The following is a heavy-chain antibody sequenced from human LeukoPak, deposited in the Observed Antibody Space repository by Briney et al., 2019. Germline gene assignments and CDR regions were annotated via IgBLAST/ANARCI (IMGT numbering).Heavy chain of an antibody. V-gene: IGHV1-69*13. Sequence: SVKVSYKASGGTFSSYAISWARQAPGQGLEWMGGIIPIFGTANYAQKFQGRVTITADESTSTAYMELSSLRSEDTAVYYCAVGATKVRYFDYWGQGTLVTVSS. CDR2: IIPIFGTA. D-gene: IGHD1-26*01. J-gene: IGHJ4*02. CDR1: GGTFSSYA. CDR3: AVGATKVRYFDY.